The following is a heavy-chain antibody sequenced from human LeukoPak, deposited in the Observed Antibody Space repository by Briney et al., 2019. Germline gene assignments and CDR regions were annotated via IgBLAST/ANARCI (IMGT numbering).Heavy chain of an antibody. CDR1: GFTFSRYW. CDR3: ARAHSSGSWYFDL. V-gene: IGHV3-53*01. Sequence: GGSLRLSCAASGFTFSRYWMHWVRQAPGKGLEWVSVIYSGGSTYYADSVKGRFTVSRDNSKNTLYLQMNSLRAEDTAVYYCARAHSSGSWYFDLWGRGTLVTVSS. J-gene: IGHJ2*01. CDR2: IYSGGST. D-gene: IGHD6-19*01.